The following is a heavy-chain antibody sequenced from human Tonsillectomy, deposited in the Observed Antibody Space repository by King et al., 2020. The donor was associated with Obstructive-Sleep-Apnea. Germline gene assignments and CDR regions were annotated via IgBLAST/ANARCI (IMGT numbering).Heavy chain of an antibody. CDR2: MYYSGRT. D-gene: IGHD6-19*01. J-gene: IGHJ3*01. CDR1: GDSISSSSYY. V-gene: IGHV4-39*07. Sequence: LQLQESGPGLVKPSETLPLTCIVSGDSISSSSYYWSWLRQPPGKGPEWIGSMYYSGRTYYTSSLKSRVTISVDTSKNQFSLKLTSVTAADTAVYYCARSPGVAVPTAYTPSGACDLWGPGTLVTVSS. CDR3: ARSPGVAVPTAYTPSGACDL.